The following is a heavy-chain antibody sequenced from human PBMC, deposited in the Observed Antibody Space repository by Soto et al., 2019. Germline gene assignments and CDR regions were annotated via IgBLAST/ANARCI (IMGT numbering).Heavy chain of an antibody. CDR1: GYTFTSHP. CDR3: ARDIMATSEGYFDY. V-gene: IGHV1-3*04. D-gene: IGHD5-12*01. CDR2: INTGNGNT. J-gene: IGHJ4*02. Sequence: QVQLVQSGAEVKKPGASVKVSCKASGYTFTSHPMHWVRQAPGQRLEWMGWINTGNGNTKYSQKVQGRVTIIRDKSASTVYMELISLRSEDTAVYYCARDIMATSEGYFDYWGQGTLVTVSS.